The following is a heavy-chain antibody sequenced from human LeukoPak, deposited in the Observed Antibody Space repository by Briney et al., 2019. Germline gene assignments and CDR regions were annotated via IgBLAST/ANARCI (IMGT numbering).Heavy chain of an antibody. D-gene: IGHD4-17*01. V-gene: IGHV3-21*01. J-gene: IGHJ6*02. CDR1: GFTFSSYS. CDR2: ISSSSSYI. Sequence: GGSLRLSCAASGFTFSSYSMNWVRQAPGKGLEWVSSISSSSSYIYYADSVKGRFTISRDNAENSLYLQMNSLRAEDTAVYYCARDQTTTVKNYYYYGMDVWGQGTTVTVSS. CDR3: ARDQTTTVKNYYYYGMDV.